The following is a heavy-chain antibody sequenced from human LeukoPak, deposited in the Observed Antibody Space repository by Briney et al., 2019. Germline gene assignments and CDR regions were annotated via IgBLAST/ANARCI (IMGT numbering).Heavy chain of an antibody. CDR1: GGTFSSYA. CDR2: IIPIFGTA. V-gene: IGHV1-69*01. CDR3: ARDYPRYYYDSSGYQLNRFDP. D-gene: IGHD3-22*01. J-gene: IGHJ5*02. Sequence: ASVKVSCKASGGTFSSYAISWVRQAPGQGLEWMGGIIPIFGTANYAQKFQGRVTITADESTSTAYMELSSLRSEDTAVYYCARDYPRYYYDSSGYQLNRFDPWGQGTLVTVSS.